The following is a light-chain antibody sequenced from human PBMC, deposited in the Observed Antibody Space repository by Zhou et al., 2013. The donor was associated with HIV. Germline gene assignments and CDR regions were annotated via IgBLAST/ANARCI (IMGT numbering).Light chain of an antibody. Sequence: DIQMTQSPSSLSASVGDRVTMTCRASQSISSYLNWYQQKPGKAPKLLIYDASNLETGVPSRFSGSGSGTDFTLTISSLQPEDFATYYCQQSYSPRWTFGQGTKVEIK. CDR3: QQSYSPRWT. CDR2: DAS. V-gene: IGKV1-39*01. CDR1: QSISSY. J-gene: IGKJ1*01.